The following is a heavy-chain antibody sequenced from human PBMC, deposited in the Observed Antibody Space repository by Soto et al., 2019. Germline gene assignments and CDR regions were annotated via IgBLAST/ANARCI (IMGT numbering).Heavy chain of an antibody. D-gene: IGHD6-25*01. CDR1: EGTFSSYS. CDR3: TRDPVDLFGYMDV. CDR2: IIPLLGTA. V-gene: IGHV1-69*08. Sequence: SVKVSCKASEGTFSSYSITWVRQAPGQRLEWMGEIIPLLGTANYAQKFQGRVTITGDKSTSTIYMGLSSLRSDDTAVYYCTRDPVDLFGYMDVWGQGTTVTVSS. J-gene: IGHJ6*02.